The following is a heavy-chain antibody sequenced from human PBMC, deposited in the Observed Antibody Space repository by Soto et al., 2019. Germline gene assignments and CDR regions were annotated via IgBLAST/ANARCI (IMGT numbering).Heavy chain of an antibody. Sequence: ASVKVSCKTPGYTFTRYNIHWVRQAPGQRLEWMGWINVGNGNTRYSQKIQGRVTMTRDTSTSTVYMELSSLRSEDTAVYYCARAQTLTSTGSGFGYFDYWGQGTLVTVSS. CDR2: INVGNGNT. CDR1: GYTFTRYN. J-gene: IGHJ4*02. D-gene: IGHD6-19*01. V-gene: IGHV1-3*01. CDR3: ARAQTLTSTGSGFGYFDY.